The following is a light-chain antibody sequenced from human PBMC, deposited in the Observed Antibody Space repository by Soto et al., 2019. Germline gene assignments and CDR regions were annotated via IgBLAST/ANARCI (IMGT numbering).Light chain of an antibody. CDR3: QQYATSPGT. J-gene: IGKJ1*01. Sequence: EIMLTQSPGTLSLSPGEGATLSCRASQSIISSYLAWYQQKPGQSPRLLIYGASSSATGIPDRFSGSGSVTDFSLTISRLEPEAFAVYYCQQYATSPGTFGQGTKVEIK. V-gene: IGKV3-20*01. CDR1: QSIISSY. CDR2: GAS.